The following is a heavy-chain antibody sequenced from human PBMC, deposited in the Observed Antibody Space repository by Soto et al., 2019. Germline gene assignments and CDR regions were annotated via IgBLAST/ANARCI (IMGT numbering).Heavy chain of an antibody. V-gene: IGHV1-2*04. J-gene: IGHJ6*03. D-gene: IGHD3-16*01. CDR1: GYTFTGYY. CDR2: INPNSGGT. Sequence: ASVKVSCKASGYTFTGYYMHWVRQAPGQGLEWMGWINPNSGGTNYAQKFQGWVTMTRDTSISTAYMELSRLRSDDTAVYYCARDTKSRGYYYMDVWGKGTTVTSP. CDR3: ARDTKSRGYYYMDV.